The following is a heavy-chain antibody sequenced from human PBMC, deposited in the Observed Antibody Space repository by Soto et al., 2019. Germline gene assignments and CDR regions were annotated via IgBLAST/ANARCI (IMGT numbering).Heavy chain of an antibody. D-gene: IGHD3-9*01. Sequence: GGSLRLSCAASGFTFSSYWMHWVRQAPGKGLVWVSRINSDGSSTSYADSVKGRFTISRDNAKNTLYLQMNSLRAEDTAVYYCARVTSAFYYDILTGYPRPLYYFDYWGQGTLVTVSS. CDR3: ARVTSAFYYDILTGYPRPLYYFDY. CDR1: GFTFSSYW. CDR2: INSDGSST. J-gene: IGHJ4*02. V-gene: IGHV3-74*01.